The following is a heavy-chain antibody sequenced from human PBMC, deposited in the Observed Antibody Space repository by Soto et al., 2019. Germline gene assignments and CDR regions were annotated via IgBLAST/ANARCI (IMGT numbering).Heavy chain of an antibody. Sequence: EVQLLESGGGLVQPGGSLRLSCAASGFTFSSYAMSWVRQAPGKGLEWVSAISGSGGSTYYADSVKGRFTISRDNSKNTLYLQMNSLRAEDTAVYYCAKDPGYEYSSSSSWFDPWGQGTLVTVSS. D-gene: IGHD6-6*01. CDR1: GFTFSSYA. CDR3: AKDPGYEYSSSSSWFDP. CDR2: ISGSGGST. V-gene: IGHV3-23*01. J-gene: IGHJ5*02.